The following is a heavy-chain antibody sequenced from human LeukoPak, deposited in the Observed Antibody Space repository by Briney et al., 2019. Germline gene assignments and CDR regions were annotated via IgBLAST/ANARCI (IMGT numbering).Heavy chain of an antibody. Sequence: HPGGSLRLSCTASGFTFSNYGMHWVRQAPGKGLEWVTFIRYDGRSKFYADSVKGRFTISRDNAKNSLYLQMNSLRAEDTAVYYCARPYYYDSSGYYYPYYMDVWGKGTTVTVSS. J-gene: IGHJ6*03. V-gene: IGHV3-30*02. CDR1: GFTFSNYG. CDR2: IRYDGRSK. D-gene: IGHD3-22*01. CDR3: ARPYYYDSSGYYYPYYMDV.